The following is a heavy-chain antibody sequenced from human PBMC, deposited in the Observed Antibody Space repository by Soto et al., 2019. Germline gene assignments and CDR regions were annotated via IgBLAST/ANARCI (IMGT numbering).Heavy chain of an antibody. Sequence: QVQLVQSGAEVKKPGSSVKVSCKASGGTFSSYTISWVRQAPGQGLEWMGRIIPIFGIATYAQKFQGRVTRTADKSTSTADMELSSLRSEDAAVYYCAGANPKRESVFLFDYWGQGTLVTVSS. CDR2: IIPIFGIA. J-gene: IGHJ4*02. V-gene: IGHV1-69*02. CDR3: AGANPKRESVFLFDY. D-gene: IGHD2-21*01. CDR1: GGTFSSYT.